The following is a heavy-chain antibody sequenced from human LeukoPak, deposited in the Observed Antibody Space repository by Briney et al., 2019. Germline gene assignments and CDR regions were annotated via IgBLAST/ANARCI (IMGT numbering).Heavy chain of an antibody. CDR1: GGSFSSPNYY. J-gene: IGHJ4*02. CDR2: IYTTGFT. CDR3: ARHPGPLHDLEVDY. V-gene: IGHV4-61*02. D-gene: IGHD2-15*01. Sequence: PSQTLSLTCTVSGGSFSSPNYYWSWIRQPAGKGLEWIGRIYTTGFTNYHPSLKSRVTISVDTPKNQFSLKLSSVTAADTAVYYCARHPGPLHDLEVDYWGQGTLVTVSS.